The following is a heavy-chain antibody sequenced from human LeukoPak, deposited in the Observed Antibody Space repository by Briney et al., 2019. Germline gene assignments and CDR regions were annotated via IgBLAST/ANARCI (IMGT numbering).Heavy chain of an antibody. CDR2: ISSSSNYI. Sequence: GGSLRLSCAASGFRFSSYWMSWVRQAPGKGLEWVSSISSSSNYIYYADSVKGRFTISRDNAKNSLYLQMNSLRAEDTAVYYCASFPPYMVRTDAFDIWGQGTMVTVSS. J-gene: IGHJ3*02. CDR3: ASFPPYMVRTDAFDI. CDR1: GFRFSSYW. V-gene: IGHV3-21*01. D-gene: IGHD3-10*01.